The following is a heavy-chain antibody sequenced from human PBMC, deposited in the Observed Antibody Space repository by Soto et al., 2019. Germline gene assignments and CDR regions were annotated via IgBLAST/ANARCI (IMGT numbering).Heavy chain of an antibody. CDR3: ARDFIAAAGHNWFDP. J-gene: IGHJ5*02. V-gene: IGHV4-59*01. Sequence: SETLPLTCTVSGGSISSYYWSWIRQPPGKGLEWIGYIYYSGSTNYNPSLKSRVTISVDTSKNQFSLKLSSVTAADTAVYYCARDFIAAAGHNWFDPWGQRTLVTVSS. D-gene: IGHD6-13*01. CDR2: IYYSGST. CDR1: GGSISSYY.